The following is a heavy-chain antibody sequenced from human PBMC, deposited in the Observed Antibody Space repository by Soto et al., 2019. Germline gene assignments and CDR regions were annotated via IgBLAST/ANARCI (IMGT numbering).Heavy chain of an antibody. Sequence: SETLSLTCTVSGGSISSGGYYWSWIRQHPGKGLEWIGYIYYSGSTYYNPSLKSRVTISVDTSKNQFSLKLSSVTAADTAVYYCARFEYRTSSGPDPFDYWGQGTLVTVSS. V-gene: IGHV4-31*03. CDR2: IYYSGST. D-gene: IGHD6-6*01. CDR1: GGSISSGGYY. J-gene: IGHJ4*02. CDR3: ARFEYRTSSGPDPFDY.